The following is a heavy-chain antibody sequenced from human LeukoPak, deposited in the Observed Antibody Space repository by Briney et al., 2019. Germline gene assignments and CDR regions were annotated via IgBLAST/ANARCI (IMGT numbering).Heavy chain of an antibody. Sequence: PSETLSLTCAVYGSSFSDYYWTWIRQPPGKGLEWIGQINHWGSTNYNPSLKSRVTMSVDTSKHQFSLKMNSVTAADTAVYYCARRLRNITGARRRNSPYFDIWGQGTMVTVSS. CDR3: ARRLRNITGARRRNSPYFDI. J-gene: IGHJ3*02. V-gene: IGHV4-34*01. D-gene: IGHD2-8*02. CDR2: INHWGST. CDR1: GSSFSDYY.